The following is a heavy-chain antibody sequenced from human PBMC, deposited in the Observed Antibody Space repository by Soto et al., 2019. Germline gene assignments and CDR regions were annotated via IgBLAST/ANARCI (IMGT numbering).Heavy chain of an antibody. CDR1: GFTFSSYW. J-gene: IGHJ6*03. Sequence: EVQLVESGGGLVQPGGSLRLSCAASGFTFSSYWMHWVRQAPGKGLVWVSRINSDGSSTSYADSVKGRFTISRDNAKNTLYLQMNSLRAEDTAVYYCARVMVRGWDYHYMDVWGKGTTVTVSS. D-gene: IGHD3-10*01. V-gene: IGHV3-74*01. CDR2: INSDGSST. CDR3: ARVMVRGWDYHYMDV.